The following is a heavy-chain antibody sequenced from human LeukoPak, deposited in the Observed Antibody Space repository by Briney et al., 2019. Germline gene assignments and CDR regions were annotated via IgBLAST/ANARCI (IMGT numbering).Heavy chain of an antibody. D-gene: IGHD3-9*01. CDR2: ISGSGGST. CDR3: AKDLLRYFVWLSRPPVFDY. V-gene: IGHV3-23*01. Sequence: PGGSLRLSCAASGFTFSSYAMSWVRQAPGKGLEWVSAISGSGGSTYYADSVKGRFTISRDNSKNALYLQMNSLRAEDTAVYYCAKDLLRYFVWLSRPPVFDYWGQGTLVTVSS. J-gene: IGHJ4*02. CDR1: GFTFSSYA.